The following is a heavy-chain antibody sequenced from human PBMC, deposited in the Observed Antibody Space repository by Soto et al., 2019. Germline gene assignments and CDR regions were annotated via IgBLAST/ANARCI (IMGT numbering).Heavy chain of an antibody. CDR1: GGTFSSYA. CDR2: IIPIFGTA. V-gene: IGHV1-69*12. CDR3: PRESRYCSGGSCYFLAGFDY. J-gene: IGHJ4*02. D-gene: IGHD2-15*01. Sequence: QVQLVQSGAEVKKPGSSVKVSCKASGGTFSSYAITWVRQAPGQGLEWMGGIIPIFGTANYAQKFQGRVTIAADDYTNTADMELSSLRSEDTAVYYCPRESRYCSGGSCYFLAGFDYWGQGTLVTVSS.